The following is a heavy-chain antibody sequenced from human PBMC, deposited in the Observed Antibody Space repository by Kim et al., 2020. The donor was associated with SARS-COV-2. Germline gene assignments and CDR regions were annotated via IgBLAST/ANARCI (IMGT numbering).Heavy chain of an antibody. Sequence: SETLSLTCTVSGGSISSSSYYWGWIRQPPGKGLEWIGSIYYSGSTYYNPSLKSRVTISVDTSKNQFSLKLSSVTAADTAVYYCARDPGSYWGFDYWGQGT. D-gene: IGHD1-26*01. CDR3: ARDPGSYWGFDY. J-gene: IGHJ4*02. V-gene: IGHV4-39*07. CDR2: IYYSGST. CDR1: GGSISSSSYY.